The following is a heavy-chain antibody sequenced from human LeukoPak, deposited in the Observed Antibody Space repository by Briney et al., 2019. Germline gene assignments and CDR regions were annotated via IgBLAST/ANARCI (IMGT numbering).Heavy chain of an antibody. D-gene: IGHD3-10*01. CDR2: INTNTGNP. CDR3: ARGETYYYGSGSYHNWFDP. Sequence: GASAKVSCKASGYTFTSYAMNWVRQAPGQGLEWMGWINTNTGNPTYAQGFTGRFVFSLDTSVSTAYLQISSLKAEDTAVYYCARGETYYYGSGSYHNWFDPWGQGTLVTVSS. J-gene: IGHJ5*02. V-gene: IGHV7-4-1*02. CDR1: GYTFTSYA.